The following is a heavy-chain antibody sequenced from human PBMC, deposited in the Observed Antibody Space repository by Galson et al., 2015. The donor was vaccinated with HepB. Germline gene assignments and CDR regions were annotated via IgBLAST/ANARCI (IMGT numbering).Heavy chain of an antibody. CDR3: ARANIVGTTANLVYGMDV. J-gene: IGHJ6*02. Sequence: SVKVSCKASGGTFSIYAISWVRQAPGQGLEWMGGIIPLFDITNYAQRFEGRVTVTADDSTSTVYMEMSSLRSEDTAVHYCARANIVGTTANLVYGMDVWGQGTTVTVSS. D-gene: IGHD5-12*01. CDR2: IIPLFDIT. CDR1: GGTFSIYA. V-gene: IGHV1-69*13.